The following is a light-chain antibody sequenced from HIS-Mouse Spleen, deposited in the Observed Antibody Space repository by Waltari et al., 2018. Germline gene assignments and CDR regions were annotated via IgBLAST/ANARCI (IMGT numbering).Light chain of an antibody. CDR1: SSDVGSDNL. CDR3: CSYAGSSTLV. V-gene: IGLV2-23*01. CDR2: EGS. Sequence: QSALTQPASVSGSPGQSITISCTGTSSDVGSDNLFSWDQQHPGKAPKPMIYEGSKRPSGVSNRFSGSKSGNTASLTISGLQAEDEADYYCCSYAGSSTLVFGGGTKLTVL. J-gene: IGLJ2*01.